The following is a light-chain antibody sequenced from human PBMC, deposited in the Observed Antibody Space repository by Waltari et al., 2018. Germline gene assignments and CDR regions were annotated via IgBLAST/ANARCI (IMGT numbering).Light chain of an antibody. CDR2: GTK. Sequence: QSVLAQPPSASGTPGQRITISCSGDSSNIGSNTVNWYLQLPGTAPELLIYGTKQRPSGCPDRVSGSKSGTSASLAISGLHSEDEADYYCAAWDDSLNGVVFGGGTKLTVL. CDR1: SSNIGSNT. J-gene: IGLJ2*01. CDR3: AAWDDSLNGVV. V-gene: IGLV1-44*01.